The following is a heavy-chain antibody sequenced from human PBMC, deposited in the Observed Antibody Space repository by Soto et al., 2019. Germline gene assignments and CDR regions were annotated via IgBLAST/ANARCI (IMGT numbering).Heavy chain of an antibody. CDR1: GYTFTSYA. V-gene: IGHV1-3*01. Sequence: QVQLVQSGAEVKKPGASVKVSCKASGYTFTSYAMHWVRQAPGQRLEWMGWINAGNGNTKYSQKFQGRVTITRDTSASTAYMELSSMRSEDTAVYYWARDIWFGETPGWAGMHWGQGTLVTVSS. J-gene: IGHJ4*02. CDR3: ARDIWFGETPGWAGMH. D-gene: IGHD3-10*01. CDR2: INAGNGNT.